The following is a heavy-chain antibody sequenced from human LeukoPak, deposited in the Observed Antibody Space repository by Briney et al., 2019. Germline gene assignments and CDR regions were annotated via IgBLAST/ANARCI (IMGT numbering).Heavy chain of an antibody. V-gene: IGHV3-7*01. Sequence: GGSLRLSCVVSGFTFSSYAMSWVRQAPGKGLEWVANIKQDGSEKYYVDSVKGRFTISRDNAKNSLYLQMNSLRAEDTAVYYCARDEQWLAYDYWGQGTLVTVSS. CDR2: IKQDGSEK. D-gene: IGHD6-19*01. CDR1: GFTFSSYA. J-gene: IGHJ4*02. CDR3: ARDEQWLAYDY.